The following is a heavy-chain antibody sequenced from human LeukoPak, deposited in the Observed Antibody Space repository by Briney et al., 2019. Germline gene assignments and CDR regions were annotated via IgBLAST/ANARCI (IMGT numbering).Heavy chain of an antibody. J-gene: IGHJ4*02. D-gene: IGHD6-19*01. CDR3: ARTREQWQVLDY. V-gene: IGHV3-30*03. Sequence: GGSLRLSCAASGLSFGSYGMHWVRQAPGKGLEWVAVISHEGSFQSYAESVKGRFTISRDNSKNMVFLQMSSLSSEDTAVYYCARTREQWQVLDYWGQGTLVTVSS. CDR1: GLSFGSYG. CDR2: ISHEGSFQ.